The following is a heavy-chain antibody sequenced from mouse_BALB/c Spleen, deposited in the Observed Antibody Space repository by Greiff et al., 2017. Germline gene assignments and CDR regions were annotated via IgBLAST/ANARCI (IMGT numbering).Heavy chain of an antibody. CDR1: GFTFSSFG. CDR3: ARSGYGNYVDY. V-gene: IGHV5-17*02. D-gene: IGHD2-10*02. J-gene: IGHJ2*01. CDR2: ISSGSSTI. Sequence: EVKLQESGGGLVQPGGSRKLSCAASGFTFSSFGMHWVRQAPEKGLEWVAYISSGSSTIYYADTVKCRFTISRDNPKNTLFLQMTSLRSEDTAMYYCARSGYGNYVDYWGQGTTLTVSS.